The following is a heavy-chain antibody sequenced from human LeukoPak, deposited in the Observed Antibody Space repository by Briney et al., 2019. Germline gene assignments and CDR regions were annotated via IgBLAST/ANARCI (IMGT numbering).Heavy chain of an antibody. V-gene: IGHV4-4*07. CDR3: ARDGEAARSPFYYYMDV. D-gene: IGHD6-6*01. Sequence: SETLSLTCTVSGGSISSSYWSWIRQPAGKGLEWIGRIYTSGSTNYNPSLKSRVTMSVDTSKNQFSLKLSSVTAADTAVYYCARDGEAARSPFYYYMDVWGKGTTVTVSS. CDR1: GGSISSSY. J-gene: IGHJ6*03. CDR2: IYTSGST.